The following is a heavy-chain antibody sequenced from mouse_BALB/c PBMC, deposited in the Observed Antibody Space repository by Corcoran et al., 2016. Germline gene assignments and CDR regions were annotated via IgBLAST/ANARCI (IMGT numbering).Heavy chain of an antibody. D-gene: IGHD2-2*01. Sequence: EVQLQQSGPELVKPGASVKMSCKASGYTFTSYVMHWVKQKPGQGLEWIGYIYPFKDVTKYNENFKGKATLTSDKSSSTAYMVLNSLTSEDSAVYYCTREVPGGYPFDYWGQGTTLTVSS. V-gene: IGHV1S136*01. CDR2: IYPFKDVT. CDR3: TREVPGGYPFDY. CDR1: GYTFTSYV. J-gene: IGHJ2*01.